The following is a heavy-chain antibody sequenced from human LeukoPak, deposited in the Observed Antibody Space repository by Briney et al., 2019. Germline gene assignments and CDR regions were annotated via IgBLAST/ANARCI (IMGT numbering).Heavy chain of an antibody. V-gene: IGHV4-39*07. CDR2: IYYSGST. D-gene: IGHD6-13*01. J-gene: IGHJ4*02. CDR3: ARAAAGRGGYFDY. Sequence: SETLSLTCTVSGDSISSGSFYWGWIRQPPGKGLEWIGSIYYSGSTYYNPSLNSRLTISIDTSKNQFSLKLSSVTAADTAVYYCARAAAGRGGYFDYWGQGTLVTVSS. CDR1: GDSISSGSFY.